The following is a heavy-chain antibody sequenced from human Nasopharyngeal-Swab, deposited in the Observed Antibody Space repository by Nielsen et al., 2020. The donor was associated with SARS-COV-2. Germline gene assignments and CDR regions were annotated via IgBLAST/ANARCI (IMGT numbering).Heavy chain of an antibody. CDR1: GFTFSSYE. J-gene: IGHJ4*01. Sequence: GGSLRLSCAASGFTFSSYEMNWVRQAPGKGLEWVSYISSSGSTIYYADSVKGRFTISRDNAKNSLYLQMNSLRAEDTAVYFCASRGNNHYLDYWGHGALLTVSS. V-gene: IGHV3-48*03. CDR2: ISSSGSTI. D-gene: IGHD2/OR15-2a*01. CDR3: ASRGNNHYLDY.